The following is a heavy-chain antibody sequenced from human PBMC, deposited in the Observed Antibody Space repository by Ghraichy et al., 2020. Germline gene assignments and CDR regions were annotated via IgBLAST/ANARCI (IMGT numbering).Heavy chain of an antibody. Sequence: GGSLRLSCAASGFTFSNYAMSWVRQAPGKGLEWVSAISGSRGTTFYADSVKGRFTISRDNSKNTLYLQMNSLRAEDTAVYYCAKDLGFLVVPADYYFDYWGQGTLVTVSS. CDR2: ISGSRGTT. V-gene: IGHV3-23*01. D-gene: IGHD2-15*01. CDR3: AKDLGFLVVPADYYFDY. J-gene: IGHJ4*02. CDR1: GFTFSNYA.